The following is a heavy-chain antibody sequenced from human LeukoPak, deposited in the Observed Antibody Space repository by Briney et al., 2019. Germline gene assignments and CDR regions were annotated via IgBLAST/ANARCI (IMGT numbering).Heavy chain of an antibody. V-gene: IGHV4-59*11. CDR2: IYYSGST. CDR1: GGSISSHY. Sequence: SETLSLTCTVSGGSISSHYWRWIRQPPGKGLEWIGYIYYSGSTNYNPSLKSRVTISVDTSKNQFSLKLSSVTAADTAVYYCASDPYYYDSSGYYYGFDYWGQGTLVTVSS. CDR3: ASDPYYYDSSGYYYGFDY. D-gene: IGHD3-22*01. J-gene: IGHJ4*02.